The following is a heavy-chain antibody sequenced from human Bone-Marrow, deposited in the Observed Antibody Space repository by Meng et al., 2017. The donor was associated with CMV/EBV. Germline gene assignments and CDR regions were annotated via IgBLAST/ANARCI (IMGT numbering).Heavy chain of an antibody. Sequence: GESLKISCAASGFTFSSYSMNWVRQAPGKGLEWVSSISSSSSYIYYADSVKGRFTISRDNAKNSLYLQMNSLRAEDTAVYYRARIVVITDYYYYYGMDVWGQGTTVTVSS. J-gene: IGHJ6*02. D-gene: IGHD3-22*01. V-gene: IGHV3-21*01. CDR3: ARIVVITDYYYYYGMDV. CDR2: ISSSSSYI. CDR1: GFTFSSYS.